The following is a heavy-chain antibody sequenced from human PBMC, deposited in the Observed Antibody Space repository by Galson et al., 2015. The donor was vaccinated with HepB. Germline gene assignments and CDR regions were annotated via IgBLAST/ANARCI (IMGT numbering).Heavy chain of an antibody. Sequence: SLRLSCAASGFTFSDYWMGWVRQAPGKGLEWVANIKRDASEKSYVDSMKARITISRDNAKNLVYLQMNSLRAEDTAVYYCARRNETAMVYGLDVFDFWGQGTMVTVSS. CDR2: IKRDASEK. CDR1: GFTFSDYW. CDR3: ARRNETAMVYGLDVFDF. J-gene: IGHJ3*01. V-gene: IGHV3-7*03. D-gene: IGHD5-18*01.